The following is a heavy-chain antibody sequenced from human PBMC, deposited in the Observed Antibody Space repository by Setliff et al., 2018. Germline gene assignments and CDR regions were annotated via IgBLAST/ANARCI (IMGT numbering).Heavy chain of an antibody. Sequence: GGSLRLSCEGSGFIFSNYFMSWFRQAPGKGLEWLSYVTTTGGFTKEADSVRGRFSVSRDNSKKSVYLQINDLRAEDTALYFCAKGGDWDDQHYAFDIWGQGTMVTV. D-gene: IGHD1-1*01. CDR1: GFIFSNYF. CDR2: VTTTGGFT. J-gene: IGHJ3*02. CDR3: AKGGDWDDQHYAFDI. V-gene: IGHV3-11*03.